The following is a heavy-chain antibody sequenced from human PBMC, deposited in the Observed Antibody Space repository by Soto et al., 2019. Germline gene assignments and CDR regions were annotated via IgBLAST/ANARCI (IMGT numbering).Heavy chain of an antibody. Sequence: EVQLLESGGGLVQPGGSLRLSCAASGFTFSSYAMTWVRQAPGKGLEWVSSISGGGYSTYYADSVKGRFSISRDHTKNTLYLQMSSLRAEDTAVYYCAKESRFSDYVRALDVWGQGTMVTVSS. CDR1: GFTFSSYA. CDR3: AKESRFSDYVRALDV. CDR2: ISGGGYST. V-gene: IGHV3-23*01. J-gene: IGHJ3*01. D-gene: IGHD5-12*01.